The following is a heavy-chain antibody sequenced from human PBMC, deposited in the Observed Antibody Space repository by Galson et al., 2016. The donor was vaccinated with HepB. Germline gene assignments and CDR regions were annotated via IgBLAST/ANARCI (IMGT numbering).Heavy chain of an antibody. Sequence: SLRLSCAASGFTFSSYWMSWVRQAPGKGLEWVANIKQDESEKYYVDSVKGRCTISRDNAKNSLYLQMNSLRAEDTAVYYCARWDGDYDAWDYGMDVWGQGTTVTVSS. D-gene: IGHD4-17*01. V-gene: IGHV3-7*01. CDR3: ARWDGDYDAWDYGMDV. CDR1: GFTFSSYW. CDR2: IKQDESEK. J-gene: IGHJ6*02.